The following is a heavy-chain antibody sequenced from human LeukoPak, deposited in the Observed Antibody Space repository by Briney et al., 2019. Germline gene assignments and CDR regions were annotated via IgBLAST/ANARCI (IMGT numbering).Heavy chain of an antibody. V-gene: IGHV4-4*07. CDR3: ARDGLGYCSGGSCPYYYYYYMDV. Sequence: SETLSLTCTVSGGSISSYYWSWIRQPPGKGLEWIGRIYTSGSTNYNPSLKSRVTMSVDTSKNQFSLKLSSVTAADTAVYYCARDGLGYCSGGSCPYYYYYYMDVWGKGTTVTVSS. CDR2: IYTSGST. D-gene: IGHD2-15*01. J-gene: IGHJ6*03. CDR1: GGSISSYY.